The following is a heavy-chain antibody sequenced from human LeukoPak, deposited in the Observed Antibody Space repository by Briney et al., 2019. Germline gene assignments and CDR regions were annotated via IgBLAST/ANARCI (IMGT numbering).Heavy chain of an antibody. D-gene: IGHD1-26*01. V-gene: IGHV3-74*01. Sequence: GGSLRLSCAASGFTFSSYWMHWVRQAPGKGLLWVSRINSDGSSTSYADSVKGRFTISRDNAKNTLYLQMNSLRAEDTAVYYCARGRYSGSYLDYWGQGTLVTVSS. CDR3: ARGRYSGSYLDY. J-gene: IGHJ4*02. CDR1: GFTFSSYW. CDR2: INSDGSST.